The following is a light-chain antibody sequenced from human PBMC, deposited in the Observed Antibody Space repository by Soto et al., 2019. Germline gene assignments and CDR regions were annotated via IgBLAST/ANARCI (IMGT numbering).Light chain of an antibody. CDR1: QSVTSN. V-gene: IGKV3-15*01. CDR2: GAS. J-gene: IGKJ1*01. Sequence: EIVMTQSPATLSVSPGDRATLSCRASQSVTSNLAWYQQKPGQAPRLLIYGASTRATGIPARFSGSGSGTEFTLTISTLQSEDFAVYYCQQYNNWLTWTFGEGTKVETK. CDR3: QQYNNWLTWT.